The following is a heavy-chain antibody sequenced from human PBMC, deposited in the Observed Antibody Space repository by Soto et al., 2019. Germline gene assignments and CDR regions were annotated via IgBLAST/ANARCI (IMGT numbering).Heavy chain of an antibody. Sequence: QVQLVESGGGVVQPGRSLRLSCAASGFTFSHYAMHWVRQAPGKGLEWVALMSYDGSNEYYADSVKGRFTISRDNSKNTLYLQMNSRRAEDTAVYYFARDRSTIYAFDIWGQGTMVTGSS. CDR1: GFTFSHYA. V-gene: IGHV3-30*03. J-gene: IGHJ3*02. CDR2: MSYDGSNE. D-gene: IGHD3-3*01. CDR3: ARDRSTIYAFDI.